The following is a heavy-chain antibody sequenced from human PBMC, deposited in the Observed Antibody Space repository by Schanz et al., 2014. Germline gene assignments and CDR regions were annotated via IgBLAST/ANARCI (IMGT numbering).Heavy chain of an antibody. CDR1: GYTFTSYD. J-gene: IGHJ4*02. D-gene: IGHD6-13*01. CDR2: IIPILGIT. CDR3: ARDGEAAAGCDY. Sequence: QVQLVQSGAEVKKPGASVRLSCEASGYTFTSYDINWVRQAPGQGLEWMGRIIPILGITNVAQTFQDRVTITADKSTSTAYMELSSLRSEDTAVYYCARDGEAAAGCDYWGQGTLVTVSS. V-gene: IGHV1-69*09.